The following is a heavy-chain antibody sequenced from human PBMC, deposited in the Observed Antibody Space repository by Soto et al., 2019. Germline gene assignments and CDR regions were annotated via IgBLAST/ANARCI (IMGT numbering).Heavy chain of an antibody. CDR3: ARASSNTYYDFWSGYWAFDY. D-gene: IGHD3-3*01. V-gene: IGHV3-48*02. CDR1: GFTFSSYS. J-gene: IGHJ4*02. CDR2: ISSSSSTI. Sequence: GGSLRLSCAASGFTFSSYSMNWVRQAPGKGLEWVSYISSSSSTIYYADSVKGRFTISRDNAKNSLYLQMNSLRDEDTAVYYCARASSNTYYDFWSGYWAFDYWGQGTLVTVSS.